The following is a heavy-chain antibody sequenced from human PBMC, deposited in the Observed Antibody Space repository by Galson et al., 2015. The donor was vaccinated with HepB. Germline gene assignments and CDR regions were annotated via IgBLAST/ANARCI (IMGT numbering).Heavy chain of an antibody. D-gene: IGHD6-19*01. CDR2: IKSKTDGGTT. Sequence: SLRLSCAASGFTFSNAWMSWVRQAPGKGLEWVGRIKSKTDGGTTDYAAPVKGRFTIPRDDSKNTLYLQMNSLKTEDTAVYYCTTLIAVAGINYYYGMDVWGQGTTVTVSS. V-gene: IGHV3-15*01. CDR1: GFTFSNAW. J-gene: IGHJ6*02. CDR3: TTLIAVAGINYYYGMDV.